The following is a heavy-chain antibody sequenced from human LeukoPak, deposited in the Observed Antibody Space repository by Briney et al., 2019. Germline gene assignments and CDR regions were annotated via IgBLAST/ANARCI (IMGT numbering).Heavy chain of an antibody. CDR3: ARGGINSGYAQWPYYYYYMDV. J-gene: IGHJ6*03. CDR1: GYTFTGCY. V-gene: IGHV1-2*02. CDR2: INPNSGGT. Sequence: GASVKVSCKASGYTFTGCYMHGVRQAPGQGIEWMVWINPNSGGTNYAQKVQGRVTMTRDTSISTAYMELSRLRSDDTAVYYCARGGINSGYAQWPYYYYYMDVWGKGTTVTVSS. D-gene: IGHD5-12*01.